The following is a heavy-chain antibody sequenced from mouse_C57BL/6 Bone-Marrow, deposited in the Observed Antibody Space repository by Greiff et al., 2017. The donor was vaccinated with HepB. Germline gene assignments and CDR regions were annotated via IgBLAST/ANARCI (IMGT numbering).Heavy chain of an antibody. J-gene: IGHJ1*03. CDR3: ARHRDYGSRDWYVDV. CDR2: ISNGGGST. Sequence: DVKLVESGGGLVQPGGSLKLSCAASGFTFSDYYMYWVRQTPEKRLEWVAYISNGGGSTYYPDTVKGRFTISRDNAKNTLYLQMSRLKSEDTAMYYCARHRDYGSRDWYVDVWGTGTTVTVSS. V-gene: IGHV5-12*01. D-gene: IGHD1-1*01. CDR1: GFTFSDYY.